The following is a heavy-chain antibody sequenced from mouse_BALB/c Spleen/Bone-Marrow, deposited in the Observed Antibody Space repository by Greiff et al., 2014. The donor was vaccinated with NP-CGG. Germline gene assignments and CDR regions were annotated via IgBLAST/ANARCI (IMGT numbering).Heavy chain of an antibody. J-gene: IGHJ4*01. D-gene: IGHD3-3*01. V-gene: IGHV1-18*01. CDR2: INPNNGVT. CDR1: GYTFTEYS. CDR3: ARWGWDFAAGY. Sequence: EVQLQQSGPELVKPGASVKISCKTSGYTFTEYSMHWVKQSHGKSLEWIGGINPNNGVTSYNQRFKDKATLTVDKSSNTAYMELRSLTSEDSAVYFCARWGWDFAAGYWGQGTSVTVSS.